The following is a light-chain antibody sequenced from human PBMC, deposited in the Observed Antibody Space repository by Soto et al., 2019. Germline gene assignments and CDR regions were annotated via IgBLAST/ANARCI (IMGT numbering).Light chain of an antibody. Sequence: QSALTQPASVSGSHGQSITISCTGTSSDVGGYNYVSWYQQHPGKAPKLMIYEVSNRPSGVSNRFSGSKSGNTASLTISGXXXXXXXXYXCTSYTSSSTLVFGGGTKLTVL. V-gene: IGLV2-14*01. J-gene: IGLJ2*01. CDR2: EVS. CDR1: SSDVGGYNY. CDR3: TSYTSSSTLV.